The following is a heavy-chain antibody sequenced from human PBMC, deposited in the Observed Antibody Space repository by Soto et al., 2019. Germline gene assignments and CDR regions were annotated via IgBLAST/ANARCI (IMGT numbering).Heavy chain of an antibody. Sequence: QVQLHQWGAGLLKPSATLSLTCAVYGGSFSGYYWNWIRQPPGKGLEWIGEINHSGSTNYNPSLKSRVAISVDTSKKQFSLNLSSVTAADTALYYCQKGDDGFDIWGQGTMVTVSS. D-gene: IGHD3-16*01. J-gene: IGHJ3*02. CDR3: QKGDDGFDI. V-gene: IGHV4-34*01. CDR2: INHSGST. CDR1: GGSFSGYY.